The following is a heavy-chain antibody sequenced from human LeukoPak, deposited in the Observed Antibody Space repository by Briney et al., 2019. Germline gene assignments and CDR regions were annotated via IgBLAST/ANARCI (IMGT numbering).Heavy chain of an antibody. CDR1: GCTFSSYA. V-gene: IGHV1-69*13. D-gene: IGHD3-10*01. Sequence: ASVKVSCKASGCTFSSYAISWVRQAPGQGLEWMGGIIPIFGTANYAQKFQGRVTITADESTSTAYMELSSLRSEDTAVYYCANTNGGVTMVRGVPGHYYYYYMDVWGKGTTVTVSS. CDR2: IIPIFGTA. CDR3: ANTNGGVTMVRGVPGHYYYYYMDV. J-gene: IGHJ6*03.